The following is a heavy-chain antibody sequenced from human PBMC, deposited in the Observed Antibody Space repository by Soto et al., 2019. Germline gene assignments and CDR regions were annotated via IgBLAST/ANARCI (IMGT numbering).Heavy chain of an antibody. J-gene: IGHJ6*02. CDR1: GYTFTGYY. V-gene: IGHV1-2*04. D-gene: IGHD6-19*01. CDR2: INPNSGGT. Sequence: ASVKVSCKASGYTFTGYYMHWVRQAPGQGLEWMGWINPNSGGTNYAQKFQGWVTMTRDTSISTAYMELSRLRSDDTAVYYCARGELAVAARVDYYYYYGMDVWGQGTTVTVSS. CDR3: ARGELAVAARVDYYYYYGMDV.